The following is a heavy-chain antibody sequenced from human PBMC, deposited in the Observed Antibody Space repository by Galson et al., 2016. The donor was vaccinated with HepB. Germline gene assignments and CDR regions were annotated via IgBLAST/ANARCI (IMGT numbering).Heavy chain of an antibody. CDR1: GGSIRGDY. D-gene: IGHD5-18*01. CDR3: ARESPYSYGFFDI. Sequence: SETLSLTCTVSGGSIRGDYWSWIRQPPGKGLEWIGYIYDRGETTNYNPSLKGRVTLSVDTSRTQFSLKLSSVTAADTAVYFCARESPYSYGFFDIWGRGTLVIVSS. V-gene: IGHV4-59*01. J-gene: IGHJ2*01. CDR2: IYDRGETT.